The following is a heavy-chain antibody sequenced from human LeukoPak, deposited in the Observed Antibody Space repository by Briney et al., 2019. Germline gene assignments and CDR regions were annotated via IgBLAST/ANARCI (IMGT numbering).Heavy chain of an antibody. J-gene: IGHJ6*02. D-gene: IGHD6-13*01. CDR1: GGSISSYY. V-gene: IGHV4-59*08. CDR3: ARQSGPSSSWYSYYYYGMDV. Sequence: SETLSLTCTVSGGSISSYYWSWIRQPPGKGLEWIGYIYYSGSTNYNPSLKSRVTISVDTSKNQFSLKLSSVTAADTAVYYCARQSGPSSSWYSYYYYGMDVWGQGTTVTVSS. CDR2: IYYSGST.